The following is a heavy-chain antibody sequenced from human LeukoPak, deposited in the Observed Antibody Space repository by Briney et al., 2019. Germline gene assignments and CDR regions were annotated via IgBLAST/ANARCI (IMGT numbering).Heavy chain of an antibody. D-gene: IGHD4-17*01. CDR2: ISAYNGNT. CDR1: GYSFTGYG. J-gene: IGHJ4*02. V-gene: IGHV1-18*01. Sequence: ASVKVSCKASGYSFTGYGIGWVRQAPGQGPEWMGWISAYNGNTKHAQKFQGRVTMTTDTSTSTAYMELRSLRSDDPAVYYCARGIGSYGDSGLPFAYWGQGTLVTVSS. CDR3: ARGIGSYGDSGLPFAY.